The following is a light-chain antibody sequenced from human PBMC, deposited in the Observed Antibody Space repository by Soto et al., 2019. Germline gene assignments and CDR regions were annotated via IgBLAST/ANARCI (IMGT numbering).Light chain of an antibody. V-gene: IGKV3-11*01. CDR1: QSVSSY. CDR3: QHRSNWTLT. Sequence: IVLTQSPATLSLSPGERATLPCRARQSVSSYLAWYQQKPGQAPRLLIYDASNRATGIPARFSGSGSGTDGTITISSLEKEDGSVYYCQHRSNWTLTFGGGTKVDIK. CDR2: DAS. J-gene: IGKJ4*01.